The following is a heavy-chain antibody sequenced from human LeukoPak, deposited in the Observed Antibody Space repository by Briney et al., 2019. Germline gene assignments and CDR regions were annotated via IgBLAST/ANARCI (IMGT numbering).Heavy chain of an antibody. Sequence: EASVKSSCKASGYTFTSYGISWVRQAPGQGLEWMGWISAYNGNTNYAQKLRGRVTMTTDTSTTTAYMELRSLRYDDTAVYYCARVKYYDSSGNWFDPWGQGTLVTVSS. J-gene: IGHJ5*02. CDR2: ISAYNGNT. D-gene: IGHD3-22*01. CDR3: ARVKYYDSSGNWFDP. CDR1: GYTFTSYG. V-gene: IGHV1-18*01.